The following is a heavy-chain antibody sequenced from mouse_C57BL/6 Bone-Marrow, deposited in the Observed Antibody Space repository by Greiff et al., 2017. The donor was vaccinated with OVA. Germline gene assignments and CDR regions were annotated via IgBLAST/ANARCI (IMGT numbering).Heavy chain of an antibody. J-gene: IGHJ2*01. Sequence: VQLQQSVAELVRPGASVKLSCTASGFNIKNTYMHWVKQRPEQGLEWIGRLDPANGNTNYAPKFQGKATMTADTSSNTAYMQLSSLTPKNTAIYYCASGYGSSFDYWGQGTTLTVSS. CDR2: LDPANGNT. V-gene: IGHV14-3*01. D-gene: IGHD1-1*01. CDR3: ASGYGSSFDY. CDR1: GFNIKNTY.